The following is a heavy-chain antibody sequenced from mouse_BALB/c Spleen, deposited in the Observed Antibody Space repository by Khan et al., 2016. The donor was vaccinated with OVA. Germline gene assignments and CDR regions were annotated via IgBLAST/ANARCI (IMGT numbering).Heavy chain of an antibody. CDR3: ARSTYKYAFAY. V-gene: IGHV3-8*02. CDR2: MIYSGYT. Sequence: MQLEESGPSLVQPSQTLSLTCSVTGDSITSGFWSWVRKFPGNKLEYMGYMIYSGYTYYNPSLKGRVSITRHTSKNQYYLQLSSVTTEDTATYYCARSTYKYAFAYWGQGALVTVSA. D-gene: IGHD1-3*01. J-gene: IGHJ3*01. CDR1: GDSITSGF.